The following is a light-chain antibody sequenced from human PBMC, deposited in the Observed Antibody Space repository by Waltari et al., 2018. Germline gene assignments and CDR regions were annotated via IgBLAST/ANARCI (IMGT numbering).Light chain of an antibody. CDR1: ISDVGGHNY. CDR3: YSYAGSSSFV. CDR2: DVN. J-gene: IGLJ1*01. V-gene: IGLV2-11*01. Sequence: QSALTQPRSVSGSPGQSVTISSTGTISDVGGHNYVSWYQQHPGKAPKLMIYDVNKRPSGVPDRVSGSKSGNTAALTISGLQGEDEADYYCYSYAGSSSFVFGTGTEIIVL.